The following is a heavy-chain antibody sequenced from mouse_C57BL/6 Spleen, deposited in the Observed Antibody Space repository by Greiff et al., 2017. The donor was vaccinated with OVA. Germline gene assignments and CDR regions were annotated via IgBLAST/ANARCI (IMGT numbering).Heavy chain of an antibody. CDR3: ARRKNAEYAMDY. J-gene: IGHJ4*01. V-gene: IGHV1-19*01. CDR1: GYTFTDYY. CDR2: INPYNGGT. Sequence: VQLQQSGPVLVKPGASVKMSCKASGYTFTDYYMNWVKQSHGKSLEWIGVINPYNGGTSYNQKFKGKATLTVDKSSSTAYMELSSLTSEDSAVYYCARRKNAEYAMDYWGQGTSVTVSA.